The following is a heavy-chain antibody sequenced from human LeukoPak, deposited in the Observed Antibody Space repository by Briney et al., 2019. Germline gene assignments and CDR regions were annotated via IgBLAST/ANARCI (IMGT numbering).Heavy chain of an antibody. CDR1: GGTFSSYA. V-gene: IGHV1-69*13. CDR2: IIPIFGTA. Sequence: GASVKVSCKASGGTFSSYAISWVRQAPGQGLEWMGGIIPIFGTANYAQKLQGRVTITADESTSTAYMELSSLRSEDTAVYYCARASEDSSGYYYESEYFQHWGQGTLVTVSS. CDR3: ARASEDSSGYYYESEYFQH. D-gene: IGHD3-22*01. J-gene: IGHJ1*01.